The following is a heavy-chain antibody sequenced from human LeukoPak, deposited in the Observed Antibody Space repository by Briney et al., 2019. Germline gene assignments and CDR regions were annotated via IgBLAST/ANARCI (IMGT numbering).Heavy chain of an antibody. V-gene: IGHV3-33*06. CDR3: WKNAQSGFRYRNPLES. Sequence: GGSLRLSCATSGFTFSHYGMHWVRQAPGKGLEWVAVIWSDGTDKYYGDSVKGRFTISRDNSKNTGYRQMNRLSVEDTAVYYCWKNAQSGFRYRNPLESWGQGGLLTVSS. CDR1: GFTFSHYG. D-gene: IGHD4-11*01. J-gene: IGHJ4*02. CDR2: IWSDGTDK.